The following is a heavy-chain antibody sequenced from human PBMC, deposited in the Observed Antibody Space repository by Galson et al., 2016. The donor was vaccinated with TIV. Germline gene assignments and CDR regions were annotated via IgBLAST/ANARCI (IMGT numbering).Heavy chain of an antibody. V-gene: IGHV3-53*01. CDR3: ARGGRYYPLYFDF. Sequence: SLRLSCAASGFTVSNNYMSWVRQASGKGLEWVSIIYSTGRTHYADSVKGRFTISRDNSKNTLFLQMNSLRAEDTAVYFCARGGRYYPLYFDFWGLGTLVTVSS. CDR2: IYSTGRT. D-gene: IGHD3-10*01. CDR1: GFTVSNNY. J-gene: IGHJ4*02.